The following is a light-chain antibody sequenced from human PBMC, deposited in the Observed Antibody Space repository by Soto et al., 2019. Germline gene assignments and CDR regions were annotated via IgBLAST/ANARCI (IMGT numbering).Light chain of an antibody. CDR3: QQYYSYPQT. Sequence: IHMTQSPSSLSASVLYRVTITFLSSQSIIRYLNWYQQKPGKAPKLLIYAASTLQSGVPSRFSGSGSGTDFTLTISCLQSEDFATYYCQQYYSYPQTFGQGTKVDIK. CDR2: AAS. J-gene: IGKJ1*01. CDR1: QSIIRY. V-gene: IGKV1-39*01.